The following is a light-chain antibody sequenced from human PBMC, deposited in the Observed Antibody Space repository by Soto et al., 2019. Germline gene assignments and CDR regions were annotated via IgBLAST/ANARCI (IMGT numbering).Light chain of an antibody. V-gene: IGKV3-11*02. CDR2: DAS. CDR3: QQRINWPLT. Sequence: ILLTQSPATLSLFQGESATLSCTSSQSVSRFLGWYQLKPGQSPRLLIYDASNRATGIPARFSGGGVGRNFSRTISSLEPEDFAIYYCQQRINWPLTFGGGTKVDIK. J-gene: IGKJ4*01. CDR1: QSVSRF.